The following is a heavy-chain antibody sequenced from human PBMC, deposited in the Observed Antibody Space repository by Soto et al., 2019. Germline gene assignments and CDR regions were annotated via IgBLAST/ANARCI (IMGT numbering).Heavy chain of an antibody. V-gene: IGHV4-31*03. CDR1: GGSIRSGGYY. CDR2: IYYSGST. D-gene: IGHD3-3*01. Sequence: PSEPLSLTCTVYGGSIRSGGYYWSWMRQHPGKGLEWIGYIYYSGSTYYTPSLKSRVTISVDTSKNQFSLKLSSVTAADTAVYYCARVKRFLEWLSLDYWGQGTLVTVSS. CDR3: ARVKRFLEWLSLDY. J-gene: IGHJ4*02.